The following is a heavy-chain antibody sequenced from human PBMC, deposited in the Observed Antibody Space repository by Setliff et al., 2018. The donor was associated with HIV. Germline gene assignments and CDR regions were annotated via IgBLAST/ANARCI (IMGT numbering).Heavy chain of an antibody. J-gene: IGHJ6*04. CDR3: VKEGYGSVSGAYVDV. CDR1: GFSFSTYS. V-gene: IGHV3-48*01. Sequence: GESLKISCAASGFSFSTYSMNWVRQAPGKGLEWVSYIRSNSGAMYYADSVKGRFTISRDNAKDSLYLQMNSLRAEDTALYYCVKEGYGSVSGAYVDVWGKGTTVTVSS. CDR2: IRSNSGAM. D-gene: IGHD6-19*01.